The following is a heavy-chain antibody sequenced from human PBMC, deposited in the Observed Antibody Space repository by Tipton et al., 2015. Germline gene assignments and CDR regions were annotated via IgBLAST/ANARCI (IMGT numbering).Heavy chain of an antibody. CDR2: ISGTSGAT. CDR1: GFSFSDYA. D-gene: IGHD3-22*01. Sequence: SLRLSCAASGFSFSDYAMTWVRQAPGKGLEWVSAISGTSGATYYADSVKGRFTISRDNAKSTFFLEMNSLRADDTAIYYCARKGYYYDSSNYYYPFYFDSWSQGTLVTVSS. CDR3: ARKGYYYDSSNYYYPFYFDS. V-gene: IGHV3-23*01. J-gene: IGHJ4*02.